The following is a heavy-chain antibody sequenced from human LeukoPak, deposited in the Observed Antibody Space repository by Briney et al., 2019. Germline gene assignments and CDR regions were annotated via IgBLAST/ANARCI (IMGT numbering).Heavy chain of an antibody. V-gene: IGHV3-74*01. CDR2: IDSDGSST. CDR3: ASGQFWSGYYYDY. CDR1: GFTFSNFW. J-gene: IGHJ4*02. D-gene: IGHD3-3*01. Sequence: PGGSLRLSCAASGFTFSNFWMHWVRQAPGKGLVWVSRIDSDGSSTSYADSVKGRFTISRHNAENTLYLQMNSLRAEDTAVYFCASGQFWSGYYYDYWGQGTLVTVSS.